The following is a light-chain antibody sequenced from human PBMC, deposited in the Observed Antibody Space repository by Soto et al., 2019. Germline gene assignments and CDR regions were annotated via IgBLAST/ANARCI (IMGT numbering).Light chain of an antibody. CDR2: DAS. CDR3: QQYNNWPPWT. V-gene: IGKV3-15*01. CDR1: QSVRSN. Sequence: EIVMTQSPATLSVSPGDRATLSCRASQSVRSNLAWYRQKPGQAPSLLIYDASTRATGIPARFSGSGSGTVFTLTISSLQSEDFAVYYCQQYNNWPPWTFGQGTKVEIK. J-gene: IGKJ1*01.